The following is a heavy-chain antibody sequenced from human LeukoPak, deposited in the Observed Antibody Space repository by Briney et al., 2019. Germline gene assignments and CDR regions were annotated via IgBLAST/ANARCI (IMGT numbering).Heavy chain of an antibody. J-gene: IGHJ4*02. CDR3: AKRVAHSSGAYWDY. Sequence: GGSLRLSCEASGFTFSSYGMSWVRQAPGKGPEWVSAISGGGGGTYYADSVKGRFTISRDNSKNTLYLQMNSLRAEDAAVYFCAKRVAHSSGAYWDYWGQGILVTVSS. CDR1: GFTFSSYG. D-gene: IGHD6-19*01. CDR2: ISGGGGGT. V-gene: IGHV3-23*01.